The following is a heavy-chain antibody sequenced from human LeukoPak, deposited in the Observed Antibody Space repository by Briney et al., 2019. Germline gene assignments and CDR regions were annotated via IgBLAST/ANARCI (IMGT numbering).Heavy chain of an antibody. J-gene: IGHJ4*02. CDR3: ATERVTPGYFDY. CDR2: FDPEDGET. D-gene: IGHD4-23*01. V-gene: IGHV1-24*01. CDR1: GYTFTSYD. Sequence: ASVKVSCKASGYTFTSYDINWVRQAPGKGLEWMGGFDPEDGETIYAQKFQGRVTMTEDTSTDTAYMELSSLRSEDTAVYNCATERVTPGYFDYWGQGTLVTVSS.